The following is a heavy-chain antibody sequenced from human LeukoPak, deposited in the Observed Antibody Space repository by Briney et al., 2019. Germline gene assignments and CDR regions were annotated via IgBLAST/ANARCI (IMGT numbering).Heavy chain of an antibody. D-gene: IGHD4-17*01. CDR2: ISGSGGST. V-gene: IGHV3-23*01. J-gene: IGHJ4*02. CDR1: GFTFSSYA. Sequence: PGGSLRLSCAASGFTFSSYAMGWVRQAPGKGLEWVSAISGSGGSTYYADSVKGRFTISRDNSKNTLYLQMNSLRAEDTAVYYCAREPSNYGDHYFDYWGQGTLVIVSS. CDR3: AREPSNYGDHYFDY.